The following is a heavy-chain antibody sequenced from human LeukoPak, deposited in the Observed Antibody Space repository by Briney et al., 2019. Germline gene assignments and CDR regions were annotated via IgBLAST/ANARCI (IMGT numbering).Heavy chain of an antibody. CDR1: GFTFVTYG. D-gene: IGHD3-10*01. CDR2: ISGSGDRT. Sequence: GGSLRLSCAASGFTFVTYGMSWVRQAPGKGLEWVSAISGSGDRTYYADSVRGRFTVSRDISKNTLFLQMNSLRAEDMAVYYCAKVLRGVVVPYFDYWGQGTLVTVSS. V-gene: IGHV3-23*01. J-gene: IGHJ4*02. CDR3: AKVLRGVVVPYFDY.